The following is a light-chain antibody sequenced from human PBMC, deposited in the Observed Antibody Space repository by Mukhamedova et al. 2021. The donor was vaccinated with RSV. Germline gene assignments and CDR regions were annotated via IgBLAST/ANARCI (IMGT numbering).Light chain of an antibody. V-gene: IGKV1-5*03. Sequence: WYQRRVHGKAPNLLIYKASSLESGVPSRLSGSGSGTEFTLTISSLQPDDFSTYYCQQYNSYSWTFGQGTKVEIK. J-gene: IGKJ1*01. CDR2: KAS. CDR3: QQYNSYSWT.